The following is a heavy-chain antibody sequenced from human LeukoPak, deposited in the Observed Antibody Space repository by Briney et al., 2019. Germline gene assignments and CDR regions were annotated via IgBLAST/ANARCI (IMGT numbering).Heavy chain of an antibody. Sequence: QPGGSLRLSCAASGFTFSSYGMHWVRQAPGKGLEWVAVISYDGSNKYYADSVKGRFTISRDNSKNTLYLQMNSLRAEDTAVYYCAKDGKYDFWSGYYSWFDPWGQGTLVTVSS. CDR3: AKDGKYDFWSGYYSWFDP. CDR1: GFTFSSYG. V-gene: IGHV3-30*18. CDR2: ISYDGSNK. D-gene: IGHD3-3*01. J-gene: IGHJ5*02.